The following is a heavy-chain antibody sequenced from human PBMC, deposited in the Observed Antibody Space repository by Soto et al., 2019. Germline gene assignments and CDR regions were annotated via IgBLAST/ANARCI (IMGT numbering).Heavy chain of an antibody. CDR2: IYSGGST. D-gene: IGHD3-3*01. CDR1: GFTVSSNY. J-gene: IGHJ6*03. V-gene: IGHV3-66*01. Sequence: GGSLRLSCAASGFTVSSNYMSWVRQAPGKGLEWVSVIYSGGSTYYADSVKGRFTISRDNSKNTLYLQMNSLRAEDTAVYYCARDRVVDYYYYYMDVWGKGTTVTVSS. CDR3: ARDRVVDYYYYYMDV.